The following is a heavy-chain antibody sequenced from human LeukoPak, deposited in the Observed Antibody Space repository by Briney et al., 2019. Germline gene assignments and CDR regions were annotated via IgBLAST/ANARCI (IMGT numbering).Heavy chain of an antibody. CDR2: IIPIFGTA. CDR3: ARDRPGEAAAAD. V-gene: IGHV1-69*05. D-gene: IGHD6-13*01. Sequence: SVKVSCKASGGTFSSYAISWVRQAPGQGLEWMGGIIPIFGTANYAQKFQGRVTITTDKSTSTAYMELSSLRSEDTAVYYCARDRPGEAAAADWGQGTLVTVSS. CDR1: GGTFSSYA. J-gene: IGHJ4*02.